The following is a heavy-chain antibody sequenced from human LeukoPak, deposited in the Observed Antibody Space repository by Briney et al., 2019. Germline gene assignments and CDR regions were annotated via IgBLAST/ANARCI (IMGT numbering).Heavy chain of an antibody. Sequence: SETLSLTCAVSGYSISSDYYWGWIRLPPGKGLEWIGTIYHSGSAYYNPSLKGRVTLLVDTSNNQFSLRLSSVTATDTAVYYCARRPYYYYYYMDVWGKGTTVTVSS. CDR2: IYHSGSA. D-gene: IGHD6-6*01. CDR3: ARRPYYYYYYMDV. J-gene: IGHJ6*03. CDR1: GYSISSDYY. V-gene: IGHV4-38-2*01.